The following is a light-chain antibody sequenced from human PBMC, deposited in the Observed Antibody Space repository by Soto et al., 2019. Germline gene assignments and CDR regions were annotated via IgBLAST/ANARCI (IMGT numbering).Light chain of an antibody. CDR1: QSISAW. Sequence: DIRMTQSPSTLSASVGDRVTITCRASQSISAWLAWYQQKPGKAPKLLIYDASNLESGVPSRFSGGGSGTDFTLTISSLQPEDSATYYCQHYETYSSTFGQGTKVDIK. J-gene: IGKJ1*01. CDR2: DAS. CDR3: QHYETYSST. V-gene: IGKV1-5*01.